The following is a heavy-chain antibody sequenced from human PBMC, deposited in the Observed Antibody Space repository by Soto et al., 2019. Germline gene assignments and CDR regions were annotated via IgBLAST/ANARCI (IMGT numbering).Heavy chain of an antibody. CDR1: GYSFTTYW. J-gene: IGHJ4*02. CDR3: ARRARGVLYYFDY. D-gene: IGHD3-10*01. CDR2: LYPGDSDT. V-gene: IGHV5-51*01. Sequence: PGESLKISCQVSGYSFTTYWIGWVRQMPGKGLEWVGILYPGDSDTTYSPSFQGQVTFAADKSTNTAYLQWSSLKASDTAMYFCARRARGVLYYFDYWGQGTLVTV.